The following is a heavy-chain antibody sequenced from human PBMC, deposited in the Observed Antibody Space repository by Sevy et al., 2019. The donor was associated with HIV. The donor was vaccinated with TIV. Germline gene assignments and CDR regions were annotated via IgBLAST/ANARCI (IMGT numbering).Heavy chain of an antibody. V-gene: IGHV1-24*01. Sequence: ASVNVSCKVSGYTLTKLSIHWVRQAPGKGLEWMGHFDPQHGETIYAETFQGRVTITADTSIDTGYMELSRLTSEDTAVYYCATVGLRYFSGSSTYQGDWFDPWGQGTLVTVSS. CDR3: ATVGLRYFSGSSTYQGDWFDP. J-gene: IGHJ5*02. CDR2: FDPQHGET. D-gene: IGHD2-15*01. CDR1: GYTLTKLS.